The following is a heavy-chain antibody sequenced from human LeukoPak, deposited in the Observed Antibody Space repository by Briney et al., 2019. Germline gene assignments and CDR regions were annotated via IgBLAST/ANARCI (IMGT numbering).Heavy chain of an antibody. V-gene: IGHV4-59*01. CDR1: GGSISSYY. CDR3: ARDGTWRGGWFDP. J-gene: IGHJ5*02. Sequence: SETLSLTCTVSGGSISSYYRSWIRQPPGKGLEWIGYIYYSGSTNYNPSLKSRVTISVDTSKNQFSLKLSSVTAADTAVYYCARDGTWRGGWFDPWGQGTLVTVSS. D-gene: IGHD1-1*01. CDR2: IYYSGST.